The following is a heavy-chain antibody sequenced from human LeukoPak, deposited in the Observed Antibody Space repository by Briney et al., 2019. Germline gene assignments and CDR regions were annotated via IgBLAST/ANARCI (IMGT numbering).Heavy chain of an antibody. Sequence: ASVKVSCKASGYTFTSYGISWVRQAPGQGLEWMGWINPNSGGTKYAQKFQGRVTMTRDTSISTAYMELSRLRSDDTAVYYCAKGSGSNYGGGIDYWGQGTLVTVSS. D-gene: IGHD1-26*01. CDR3: AKGSGSNYGGGIDY. CDR2: INPNSGGT. CDR1: GYTFTSYG. V-gene: IGHV1-2*02. J-gene: IGHJ4*02.